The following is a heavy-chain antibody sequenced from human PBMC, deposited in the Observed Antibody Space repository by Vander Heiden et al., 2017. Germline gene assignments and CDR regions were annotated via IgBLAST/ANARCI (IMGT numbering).Heavy chain of an antibody. CDR3: ARDVTIFGVVRDYYYGMDV. CDR1: GFTFSSYS. V-gene: IGHV3-21*01. CDR2: ISSSSYI. Sequence: EVQLVESGGGLVKPGGSLRLSCAASGFTFSSYSMNWVRQAPGKGLEWVSSISSSSYIYYADSVKGRFTISRDNAKNSLYLQMNSLRAEDTAVYYCARDVTIFGVVRDYYYGMDVWGQGTTVTVSS. D-gene: IGHD3-3*01. J-gene: IGHJ6*02.